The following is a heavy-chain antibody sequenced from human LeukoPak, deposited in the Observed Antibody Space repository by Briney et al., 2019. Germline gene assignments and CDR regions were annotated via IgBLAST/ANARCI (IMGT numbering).Heavy chain of an antibody. CDR2: TYYSGST. Sequence: SETLSLTCTVSGGSISSHYWSWIRQPPGKGPEWIGYTYYSGSTNYNPSLKSRVTISVDTSKNQFSLKLSSVTAADTAVYYCAREHCSSTSCYIGDYFDYWGQGTLVTVSS. J-gene: IGHJ4*02. D-gene: IGHD2-2*01. CDR3: AREHCSSTSCYIGDYFDY. CDR1: GGSISSHY. V-gene: IGHV4-59*11.